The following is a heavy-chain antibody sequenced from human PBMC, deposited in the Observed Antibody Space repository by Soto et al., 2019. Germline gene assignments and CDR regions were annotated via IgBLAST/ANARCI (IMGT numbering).Heavy chain of an antibody. J-gene: IGHJ6*02. V-gene: IGHV4-59*01. D-gene: IGHD3-10*01. Sequence: PSETLSLTCTVSGGSISSYYWSWIRQPPGKGLEWIGYIYYSGSTNYNPSLKSRVTISVDTSKNQFSLKLSSVTAADTAVYYCARIYGSGSYYYYYYGMDVWGQGTMVTVS. CDR3: ARIYGSGSYYYYYYGMDV. CDR1: GGSISSYY. CDR2: IYYSGST.